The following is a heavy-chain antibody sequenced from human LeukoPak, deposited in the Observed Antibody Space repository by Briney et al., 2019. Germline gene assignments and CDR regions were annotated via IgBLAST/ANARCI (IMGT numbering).Heavy chain of an antibody. Sequence: RTGGSLRLSCAASGFTVSNNYMSWVRQAPGKGLEWVSVIYSGGTTYYTDSVKGRFTISRDSSKNTLYLQMNSLRAEDTAVYYCARGFARGFDYWGQGTLVTVSS. J-gene: IGHJ4*02. CDR1: GFTVSNNY. CDR2: IYSGGTT. V-gene: IGHV3-53*01. CDR3: ARGFARGFDY. D-gene: IGHD6-6*01.